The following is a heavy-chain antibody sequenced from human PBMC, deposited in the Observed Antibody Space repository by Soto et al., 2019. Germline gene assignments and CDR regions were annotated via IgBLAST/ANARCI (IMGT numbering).Heavy chain of an antibody. D-gene: IGHD6-13*01. J-gene: IGHJ4*02. CDR2: ISYDGSNK. CDR3: ARGPLRIAAAGSLDY. CDR1: GFTFSSYA. V-gene: IGHV3-30*14. Sequence: QVQLVESGGGVVQPGRSLRLSCAASGFTFSSYAMHWVRQAPGKGLEWVAVISYDGSNKYYADSVKGRFTISRDNSKNTLYLQMNSLRAEDTAVYYCARGPLRIAAAGSLDYWGQGTLVTVSS.